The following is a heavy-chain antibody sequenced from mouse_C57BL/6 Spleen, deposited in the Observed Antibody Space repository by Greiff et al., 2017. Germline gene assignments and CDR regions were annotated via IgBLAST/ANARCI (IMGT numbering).Heavy chain of an antibody. D-gene: IGHD2-3*01. CDR3: ARAGGIYDGYYGAMDY. J-gene: IGHJ4*01. V-gene: IGHV5-4*01. CDR2: ISDGGSYT. Sequence: EVHLVESGGGLVKPGGSLKLSCAASGFTFSSYAMSWVRQTPEKRLEWVATISDGGSYTYYPDNVKGRFTISRDNAKNNLYLQMSHLKSEDTAMYYCARAGGIYDGYYGAMDYWGQGTSVTVSS. CDR1: GFTFSSYA.